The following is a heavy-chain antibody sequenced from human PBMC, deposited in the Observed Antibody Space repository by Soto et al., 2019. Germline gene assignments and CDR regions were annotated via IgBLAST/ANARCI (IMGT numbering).Heavy chain of an antibody. J-gene: IGHJ4*02. CDR3: ARDVYYYDSSAYWAY. V-gene: IGHV3-21*02. CDR2: ITGSSSYI. Sequence: EVQLVESGGGLVKPGGSLRLSCAASGFTFSSYSMNWVRQAPGKGLEWVSSITGSSSYIYYADSVKGRFTISRDNAKNSLYLQMNSLRAEDTAVYYRARDVYYYDSSAYWAYWGQGTLVTVSS. D-gene: IGHD3-22*01. CDR1: GFTFSSYS.